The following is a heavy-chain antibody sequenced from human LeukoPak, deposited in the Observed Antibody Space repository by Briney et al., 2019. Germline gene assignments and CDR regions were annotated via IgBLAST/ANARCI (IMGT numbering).Heavy chain of an antibody. Sequence: PSETLSLTCTVSGGSVSSHYWSWFRQPPGKGLEWIGYIYYSGSTNYNPSLKSRVTISVDTSKNQFSLKLSSVTAADTAVYYCARVSDDYVWGSYRYAHFDYWGQGTLVTVSS. D-gene: IGHD3-16*02. CDR2: IYYSGST. CDR3: ARVSDDYVWGSYRYAHFDY. J-gene: IGHJ4*02. CDR1: GGSVSSHY. V-gene: IGHV4-59*02.